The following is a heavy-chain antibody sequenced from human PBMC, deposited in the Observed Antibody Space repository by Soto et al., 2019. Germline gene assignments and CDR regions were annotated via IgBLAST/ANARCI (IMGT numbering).Heavy chain of an antibody. J-gene: IGHJ4*02. CDR2: ISGSDGST. CDR1: GFTFSSYA. D-gene: IGHD3-16*01. V-gene: IGHV3-23*01. Sequence: EVQLLESGGGLVQPGGSLRLSCAASGFTFSSYALSWVRQAPGKGLEWVSGISGSDGSTYYADSVRGRFSISRDNSRHTLYLQMRSLRAEDTAIYYCAKDRADAVRPCFLDFWGQGTLVAVSS. CDR3: AKDRADAVRPCFLDF.